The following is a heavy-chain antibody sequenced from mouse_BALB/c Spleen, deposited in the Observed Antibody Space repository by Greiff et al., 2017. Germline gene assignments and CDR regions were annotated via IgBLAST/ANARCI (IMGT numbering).Heavy chain of an antibody. J-gene: IGHJ2*01. CDR2: IDPANGNT. CDR3: AVTTVVANDY. V-gene: IGHV14-3*02. D-gene: IGHD1-1*01. CDR1: GFNIKDTY. Sequence: EVQLQQSGAELVKPGASVKLSCTASGFNIKDTYMHWVKQRPEQGLEWIGRIDPANGNTKYDPKFQGKATITADTSSNTAYLQLSSLTSEDTAVYYCAVTTVVANDYWGQGTTLTVSS.